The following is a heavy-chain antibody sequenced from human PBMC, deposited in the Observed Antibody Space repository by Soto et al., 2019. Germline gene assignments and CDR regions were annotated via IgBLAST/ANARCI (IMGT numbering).Heavy chain of an antibody. Sequence: GGSLRLSCAASGFTFSSYGMHWVRQAPGKGLEWVAVIWYDGSNKYYADSVKGRFTISRDNSKNTLYLQMNSLRAEDTAVYYCARDMIRFLAYYYYMDVWCKGTTVTVSS. CDR3: ARDMIRFLAYYYYMDV. CDR2: IWYDGSNK. J-gene: IGHJ6*03. D-gene: IGHD3-3*01. V-gene: IGHV3-33*01. CDR1: GFTFSSYG.